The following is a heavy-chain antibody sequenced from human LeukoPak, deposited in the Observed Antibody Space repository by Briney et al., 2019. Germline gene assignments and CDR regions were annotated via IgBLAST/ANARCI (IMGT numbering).Heavy chain of an antibody. J-gene: IGHJ6*03. CDR2: ISGSGDTT. CDR1: GFTFSNYA. D-gene: IGHD2-15*01. CDR3: AKDTSAWWYHRAYMNV. V-gene: IGHV3-23*01. Sequence: GGSLRLSCAASGFTFSNYAMSWVRQAPGGGLEWVSAISGSGDTTFHADSVKGRFTTSRDNSKNTLSLQMSSRRVESSTVYFCAKDTSAWWYHRAYMNVWGTGTTVTVSS.